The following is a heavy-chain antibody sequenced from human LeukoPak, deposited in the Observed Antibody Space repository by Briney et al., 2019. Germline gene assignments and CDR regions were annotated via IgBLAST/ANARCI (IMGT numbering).Heavy chain of an antibody. CDR1: GFTFSSYS. CDR3: ARELFEDRVAAAGFDY. CDR2: ISSGSRNI. V-gene: IGHV3-21*01. Sequence: GGSLRLSCAASGFTFSSYSMNWVRQAPGKGLEWVPYISSGSRNIYYADSVKGRFTISKDNAKNSLFLQMNSLRAEDTAVYYCARELFEDRVAAAGFDYWGQGTLVTVSS. J-gene: IGHJ4*02. D-gene: IGHD6-13*01.